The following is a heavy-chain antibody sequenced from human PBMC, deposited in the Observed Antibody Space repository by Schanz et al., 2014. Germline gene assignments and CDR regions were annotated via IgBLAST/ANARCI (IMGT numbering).Heavy chain of an antibody. J-gene: IGHJ3*02. Sequence: VRLVESGGGVVQPGRSLRLSCAASGITFSSHSFNWVRQAPGKGLEWVSTIGTSGGTNYAESVKGRFTISRDNSKNTLYLQMNSLRAEDTAVYYCAKGRFGELSAFDIWGQGTMVTVSS. CDR1: GITFSSHS. V-gene: IGHV3-23*04. D-gene: IGHD3-10*01. CDR3: AKGRFGELSAFDI. CDR2: IGTSGGT.